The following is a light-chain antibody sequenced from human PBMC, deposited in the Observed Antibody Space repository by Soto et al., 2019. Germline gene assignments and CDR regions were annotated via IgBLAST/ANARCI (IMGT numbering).Light chain of an antibody. CDR2: ELS. CDR1: SSDIGGYNY. CDR3: SSYAGSNNFVG. J-gene: IGLJ2*01. Sequence: QSALTQPPSASGSPGQSVTISCTGTSSDIGGYNYVSWYQQHPGKAPKLMIYELSKRPSGVPDRFSGSKSGNTASLTVSGLQAEDEADYYCSSYAGSNNFVGFGGGTKLTVL. V-gene: IGLV2-8*01.